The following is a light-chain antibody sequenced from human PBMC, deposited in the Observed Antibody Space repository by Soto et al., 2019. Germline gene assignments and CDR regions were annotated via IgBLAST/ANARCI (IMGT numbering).Light chain of an antibody. Sequence: QSALTQPASVSGSPGQSITISCTGTSSDVGGYNFVSWYQQHPGKAPKLMIYEVSNRPSGVSSRFSGSKSGSTASLTISGLQAEDEADYYCSSYTSSSTVFGGGTKLTVL. J-gene: IGLJ2*01. V-gene: IGLV2-14*01. CDR1: SSDVGGYNF. CDR2: EVS. CDR3: SSYTSSSTV.